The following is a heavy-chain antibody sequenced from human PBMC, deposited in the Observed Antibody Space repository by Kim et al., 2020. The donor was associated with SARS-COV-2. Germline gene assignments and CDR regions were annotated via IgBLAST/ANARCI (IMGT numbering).Heavy chain of an antibody. J-gene: IGHJ5*02. CDR2: INHSGST. CDR3: ARGGKPFRFWFDP. Sequence: SETLSLTCAVYGGSFSGYYWSWIRQPPGKGLEWIGEINHSGSTNYNPSLKSRVTISVDTSKNQFSLKLSSVTAADTAVYYCARGGKPFRFWFDPWGQGTLVTVSS. CDR1: GGSFSGYY. V-gene: IGHV4-34*01.